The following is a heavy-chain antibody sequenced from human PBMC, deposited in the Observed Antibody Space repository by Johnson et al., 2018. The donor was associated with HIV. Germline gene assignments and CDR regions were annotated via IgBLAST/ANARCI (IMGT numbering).Heavy chain of an antibody. V-gene: IGHV3-64*01. Sequence: VQLVESGGGLVQPGGSLRLSCAASGFTFSSYAMHWVRQAPGKGLEYVSAISSNGGSTYYANSAKGRFTISRDNSKNTLYLQMGSLRAEDMAVYYCARELQLWFSAFDIWGQGTMVTVSS. CDR1: GFTFSSYA. D-gene: IGHD5-18*01. J-gene: IGHJ3*02. CDR3: ARELQLWFSAFDI. CDR2: ISSNGGST.